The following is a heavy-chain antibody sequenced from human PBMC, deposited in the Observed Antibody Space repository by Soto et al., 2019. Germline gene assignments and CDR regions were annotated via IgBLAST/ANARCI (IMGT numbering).Heavy chain of an antibody. Sequence: PSETLSLTCAVSGGSISSSNWWSWVRQPPGKGLEWIGEIYHSGSTNYNPSLKSRVTISVDKSNNQFFLRLNSVTATDTAVYFCAGGSSSAWIDFWGQGTLVTVSS. CDR1: GGSISSSNW. CDR2: IYHSGST. CDR3: AGGSSSAWIDF. J-gene: IGHJ4*02. D-gene: IGHD6-25*01. V-gene: IGHV4-4*02.